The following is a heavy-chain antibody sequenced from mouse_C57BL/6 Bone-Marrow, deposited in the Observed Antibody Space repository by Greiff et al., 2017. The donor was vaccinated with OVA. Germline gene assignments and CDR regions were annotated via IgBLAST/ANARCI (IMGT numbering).Heavy chain of an antibody. D-gene: IGHD2-3*01. CDR1: GFTFSDYY. J-gene: IGHJ3*01. CDR2: ISNGGGST. CDR3: ARHEKGVYDGYPIAY. V-gene: IGHV5-12*01. Sequence: EVQLVESGGGLVQPGGSLKLSCAASGFTFSDYYMYWVRQTPEKRLEWVAYISNGGGSTYYPDTVKGRFTISRDNAKNTLYLQMSRLKSEDTAMYYCARHEKGVYDGYPIAYWGQGTLVTVSA.